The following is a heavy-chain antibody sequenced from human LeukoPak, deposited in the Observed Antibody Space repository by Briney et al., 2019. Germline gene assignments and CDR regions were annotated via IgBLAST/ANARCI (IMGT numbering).Heavy chain of an antibody. V-gene: IGHV4-4*02. D-gene: IGHD3-10*01. CDR2: IYHGGST. CDR3: ARGEEHGSGTVHFDY. Sequence: SGTLSLTCAVSGGSISSSNWWSWVRQPPGKGLEWIGEIYHGGSTNYNPSLKSRVTMSVDKSKNRFSLELSSVTAADTAVYYCARGEEHGSGTVHFDYWGQGILVTVSS. CDR1: GGSISSSNW. J-gene: IGHJ4*02.